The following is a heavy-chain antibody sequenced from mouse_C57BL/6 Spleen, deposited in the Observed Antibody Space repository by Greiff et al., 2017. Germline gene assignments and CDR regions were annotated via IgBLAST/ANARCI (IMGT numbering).Heavy chain of an antibody. J-gene: IGHJ2*01. V-gene: IGHV1-80*01. CDR3: AAIYYYGRTDCDY. CDR2: IYPGDGDT. Sequence: VKLMESGAELVKPGASVKISCKASGYAFSSYWMNWVKQRPGKGLEWIGQIYPGDGDTNYNGKFKGKATLTADKSSSTAYMQLSSLTSEDSAVYVCAAIYYYGRTDCDYWGQGTTLTVSS. CDR1: GYAFSSYW. D-gene: IGHD1-1*01.